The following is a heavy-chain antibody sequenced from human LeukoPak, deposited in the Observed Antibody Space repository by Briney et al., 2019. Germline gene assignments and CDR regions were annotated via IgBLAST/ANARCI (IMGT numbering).Heavy chain of an antibody. J-gene: IGHJ4*02. Sequence: PSQTLSLTCTVSGGSISSGDYYWSWIRQPPGKGLEWIGYIYTSGSTNYNPSLKSRVTMSVDTSKNQFSLKLSSVTAADTAVYYCARHPRQWLPQFDYWGQGTLVTVSS. V-gene: IGHV4-30-4*08. D-gene: IGHD5-12*01. CDR1: GGSISSGDYY. CDR2: IYTSGST. CDR3: ARHPRQWLPQFDY.